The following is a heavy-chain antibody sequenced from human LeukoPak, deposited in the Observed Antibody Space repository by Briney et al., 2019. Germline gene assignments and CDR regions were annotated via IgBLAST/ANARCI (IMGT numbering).Heavy chain of an antibody. J-gene: IGHJ5*02. D-gene: IGHD6-19*01. CDR1: GGSISSGGYY. V-gene: IGHV4-31*03. CDR3: ARGARAVAVRSFIWFDR. Sequence: WRTLSLTCTVSGGSISSGGYYWSWLRQHPGQGLEWIGCIYCGWSTYYNPSLKSRVTISVDTSKNQFSLKLSSVTAADTAVSYCARGARAVAVRSFIWFDRWGQGTLVTVSS. CDR2: IYCGWST.